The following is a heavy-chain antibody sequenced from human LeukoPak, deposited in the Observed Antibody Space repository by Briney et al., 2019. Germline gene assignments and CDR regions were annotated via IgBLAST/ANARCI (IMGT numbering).Heavy chain of an antibody. D-gene: IGHD5-24*01. CDR2: ISGNGART. V-gene: IGHV3-23*01. CDR1: GFTFSSYA. J-gene: IGHJ5*02. Sequence: GGSLRLPCAASGFTFSSYAMSWVRQAPGKGLEWVSAISGNGARTYYADSVKGRFTISRDNSKNTLYLQMNSLRAEDTAVYYCAKVAEMDTILGKFDNWGQGTLVTVSS. CDR3: AKVAEMDTILGKFDN.